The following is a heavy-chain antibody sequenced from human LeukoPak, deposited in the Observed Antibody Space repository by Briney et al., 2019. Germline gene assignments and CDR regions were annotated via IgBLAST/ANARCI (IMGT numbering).Heavy chain of an antibody. J-gene: IGHJ3*02. D-gene: IGHD3-9*01. Sequence: GGSLRLSCAASGFTFSSYSMDWVRQAPGKGLEWVSSISSSSSYIYYADSVKGRFTISRDNAKNSLYLQMNSLRAEDTAVYYCARGRLRYFDWLKRHDAFDIWGQGTMVTVSS. CDR1: GFTFSSYS. CDR2: ISSSSSYI. V-gene: IGHV3-21*01. CDR3: ARGRLRYFDWLKRHDAFDI.